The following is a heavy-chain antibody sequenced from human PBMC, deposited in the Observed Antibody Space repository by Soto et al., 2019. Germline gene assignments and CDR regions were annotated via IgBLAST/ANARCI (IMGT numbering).Heavy chain of an antibody. Sequence: GGSLRLSCAASGFPFVTTDMSWVRQAPGEGLEWVSTIDGSGGITFYADSVKGRFTISRDNSRNTVYLQMNSLRGDDTALYYCVKNSGWFNTWGQGALVTVSS. J-gene: IGHJ5*02. D-gene: IGHD3-10*01. CDR3: VKNSGWFNT. V-gene: IGHV3-23*01. CDR2: IDGSGGIT. CDR1: GFPFVTTD.